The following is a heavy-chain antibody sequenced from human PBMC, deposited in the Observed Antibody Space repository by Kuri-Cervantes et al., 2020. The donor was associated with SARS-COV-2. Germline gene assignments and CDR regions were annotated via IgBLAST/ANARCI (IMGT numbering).Heavy chain of an antibody. V-gene: IGHV3-23*01. Sequence: GGSLRLSCAASEFTFSSYAMTWVRQAPGKGLEWVSGISGSGGSTYYADSVKGRFTISRDNAKNTLYLQMNSLRAEDTAVYYCARNLYYYDSSGYSNWFDPWGQGTLVTVSS. J-gene: IGHJ5*02. CDR3: ARNLYYYDSSGYSNWFDP. D-gene: IGHD3-22*01. CDR1: EFTFSSYA. CDR2: ISGSGGST.